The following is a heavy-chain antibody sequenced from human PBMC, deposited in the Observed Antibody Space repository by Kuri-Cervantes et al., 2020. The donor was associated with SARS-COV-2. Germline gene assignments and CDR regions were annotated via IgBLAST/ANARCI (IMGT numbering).Heavy chain of an antibody. CDR2: MNPNSGNT. Sequence: ASVKVSCKASGYTFTSYYMHWVRQATGQGLEWMGWMNPNSGNTGYAQKFQGRVTMTRNTSISTAYMELSSLRSEDTAVYYCARGHRWLAIQRLYGMDVWGQGTTVTVSS. CDR3: ARGHRWLAIQRLYGMDV. D-gene: IGHD6-19*01. V-gene: IGHV1-8*02. CDR1: GYTFTSYY. J-gene: IGHJ6*02.